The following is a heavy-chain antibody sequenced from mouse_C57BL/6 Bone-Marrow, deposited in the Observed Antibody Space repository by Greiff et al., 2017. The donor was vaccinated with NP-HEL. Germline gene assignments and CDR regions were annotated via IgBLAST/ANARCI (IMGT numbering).Heavy chain of an antibody. CDR3: ARTHYGSSYGAMDY. CDR1: GYTFTDYN. CDR2: INPNNGGT. D-gene: IGHD1-1*01. J-gene: IGHJ4*01. V-gene: IGHV1-18*01. Sequence: VQLQQSGPELVKPGASVKIPCKASGYTFTDYNMDWVKQSHGKSLEWIGDINPNNGGTIYNQKFKGKATLTVDKSSSTAYMELRSLTSEDTAVYYWARTHYGSSYGAMDYWGQGTSVTVSS.